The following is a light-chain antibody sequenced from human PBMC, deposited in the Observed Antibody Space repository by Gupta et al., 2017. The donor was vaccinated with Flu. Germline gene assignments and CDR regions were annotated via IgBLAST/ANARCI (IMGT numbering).Light chain of an antibody. V-gene: IGKV2-30*02. J-gene: IGKJ2*01. CDR2: LVS. CDR3: MQGAQAPCA. Sequence: VTLGQPASISCRSSLGLVHSNGNTYLHWYQQKPGQSPQLLIYLVSKRDSGVPDRFSGSGSGTDFTLRISRVEAEDVGVYYCMQGAQAPCAFGQGTKVEIK. CDR1: LGLVHSNGNTY.